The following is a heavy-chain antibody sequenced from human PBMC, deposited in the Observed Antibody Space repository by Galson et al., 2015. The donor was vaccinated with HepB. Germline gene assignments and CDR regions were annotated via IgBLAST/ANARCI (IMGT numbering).Heavy chain of an antibody. Sequence: SVKVSCKASGYTFTSYGISWVRQAPGQGLEWMGWISAYNGNTNYAQKLQGRVTMTTDTSTSTAYMELRSLRSDDTAVYYCAREWIQLWLRSDYYYYGMDVWGQGTTVTASS. D-gene: IGHD5-18*01. V-gene: IGHV1-18*04. CDR3: AREWIQLWLRSDYYYYGMDV. CDR2: ISAYNGNT. J-gene: IGHJ6*02. CDR1: GYTFTSYG.